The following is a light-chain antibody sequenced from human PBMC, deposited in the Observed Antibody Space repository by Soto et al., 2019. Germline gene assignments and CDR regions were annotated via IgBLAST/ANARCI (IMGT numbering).Light chain of an antibody. V-gene: IGLV2-14*03. CDR2: DVV. J-gene: IGLJ1*01. Sequence: QSALTQPASVSGSPGQSITISCTGTSSDVGGFNSVSWYQLRPGTAPKLILYDVVDRPSGVSYRFSGSKSGNTASLTISGLQAADEADNFFSSYTSTMTNVFGSGTKLTVL. CDR3: SSYTSTMTNV. CDR1: SSDVGGFNS.